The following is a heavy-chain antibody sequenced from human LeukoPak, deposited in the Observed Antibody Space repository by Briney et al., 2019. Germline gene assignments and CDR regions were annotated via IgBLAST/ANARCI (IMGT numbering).Heavy chain of an antibody. CDR2: ISYDGSNK. CDR1: GFTFSSYA. V-gene: IGHV3-30*03. D-gene: IGHD5-12*01. J-gene: IGHJ4*02. CDR3: ASSKGYSGYDWLSYFDY. Sequence: GRSLRLSCAASGFTFSSYAMHWVRQAPGKGLECVAVISYDGSNKYYADSVKGRFIISRDNSKNTLYLQMNSLRAEDTAVYYCASSKGYSGYDWLSYFDYWGQGTLVTVSS.